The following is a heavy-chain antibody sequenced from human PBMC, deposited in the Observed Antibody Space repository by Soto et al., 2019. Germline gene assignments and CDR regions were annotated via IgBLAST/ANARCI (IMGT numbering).Heavy chain of an antibody. CDR3: ARTTIFGVVIHDAFDI. CDR2: IGSSSSYI. Sequence: GGSLRLSCAASGFTFSRFSMNWVRQAPGKGLEWVSSIGSSSSYIYYADSVKGRFTISRDNAKNSLYLQMNSLRAEDTAVYYCARTTIFGVVIHDAFDIWGQGTMVTVSS. J-gene: IGHJ3*02. V-gene: IGHV3-21*01. CDR1: GFTFSRFS. D-gene: IGHD3-3*01.